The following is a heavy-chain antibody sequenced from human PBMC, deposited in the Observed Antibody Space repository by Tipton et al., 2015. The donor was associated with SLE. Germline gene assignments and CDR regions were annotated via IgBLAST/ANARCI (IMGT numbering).Heavy chain of an antibody. CDR3: ARVPPTSTVTTLGDDY. V-gene: IGHV3-53*01. J-gene: IGHJ4*02. CDR2: IYSGGST. Sequence: SLRLSCAASGFTVSSNYMSWVRQAPGKGLEWVSVIYSGGSTYYADSVKGRFTISRDNSKNTLYLQMNSLRAEDTAVYYCARVPPTSTVTTLGDDYWGQGTLVTVSS. D-gene: IGHD4-11*01. CDR1: GFTVSSNY.